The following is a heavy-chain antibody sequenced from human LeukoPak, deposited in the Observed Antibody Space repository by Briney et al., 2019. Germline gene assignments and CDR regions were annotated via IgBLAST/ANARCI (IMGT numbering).Heavy chain of an antibody. V-gene: IGHV3-15*01. CDR2: IKSKTDGGTT. CDR3: TTTAYDFWSGYRDY. Sequence: GGSLRLSCAASGLTLSNAWMSWVRQAPGKGLEWVGRIKSKTDGGTTDYAAPVKGRFTISRDDSKNTLYLQMNSLKTEDTAVYYCTTTAYDFWSGYRDYWGQGTLVTVSS. J-gene: IGHJ4*02. D-gene: IGHD3-3*01. CDR1: GLTLSNAW.